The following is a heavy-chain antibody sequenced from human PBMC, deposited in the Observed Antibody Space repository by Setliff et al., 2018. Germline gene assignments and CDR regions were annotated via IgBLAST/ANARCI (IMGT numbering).Heavy chain of an antibody. CDR3: ARHRPNLPFDA. J-gene: IGHJ4*02. CDR2: VYYSGDT. V-gene: IGHV4-39*01. D-gene: IGHD7-27*01. CDR1: GGSISNSDYY. Sequence: PSETLSLTCSVSGGSISNSDYYWDWIRQPPGKGLEWIGRVYYSGDTYYIPSLLSRATISVGTSKNQFSLKLSSVTAADTSVYFCARHRPNLPFDAWGQGALVTVSS.